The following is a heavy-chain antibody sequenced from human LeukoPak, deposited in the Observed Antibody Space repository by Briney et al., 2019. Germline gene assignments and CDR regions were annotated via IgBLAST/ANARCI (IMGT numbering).Heavy chain of an antibody. CDR2: ISTSSSYI. J-gene: IGHJ4*02. D-gene: IGHD2-15*01. Sequence: GGSLRLSCAASGFTFSSYAMSWVRQAPGKGLEWVSSISTSSSYIYYADSVKGRFTISRDNAKNSLYLQMNSLRVEDTAVYYCARDQEGPQGGANSFAYWGQGTLVTVSS. CDR1: GFTFSSYA. V-gene: IGHV3-21*01. CDR3: ARDQEGPQGGANSFAY.